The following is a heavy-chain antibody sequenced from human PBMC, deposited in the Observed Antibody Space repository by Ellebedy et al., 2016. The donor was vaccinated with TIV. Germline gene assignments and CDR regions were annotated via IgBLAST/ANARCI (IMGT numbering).Heavy chain of an antibody. D-gene: IGHD2-2*01. J-gene: IGHJ2*01. CDR3: ARGRSSTSYPGAYWYFDL. V-gene: IGHV1-69*13. Sequence: ASVKVSCKASGGTFSSYAISWVRQAPGQGLEWMGGIIPIFGTANYAQKFQGRVTITADESTSTAYVELSSLRSEDTAVYYCARGRSSTSYPGAYWYFDLWGRGTLVTVSS. CDR2: IIPIFGTA. CDR1: GGTFSSYA.